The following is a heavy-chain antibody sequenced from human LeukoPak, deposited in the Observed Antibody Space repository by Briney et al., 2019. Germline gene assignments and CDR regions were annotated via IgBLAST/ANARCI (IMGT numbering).Heavy chain of an antibody. CDR1: GFTFSSYA. Sequence: GGSLSLSCAASGFTFSSYAMSWVRQAPGRGLEWVSAISGSGGSIYYADSVKGRFTISRDNSKNTLYLQMNGLRVEDTDIYYCAKDGQESGDPEWFDPWGQGTLVTVSS. J-gene: IGHJ5*02. CDR3: AKDGQESGDPEWFDP. V-gene: IGHV3-23*01. D-gene: IGHD4-17*01. CDR2: ISGSGGSI.